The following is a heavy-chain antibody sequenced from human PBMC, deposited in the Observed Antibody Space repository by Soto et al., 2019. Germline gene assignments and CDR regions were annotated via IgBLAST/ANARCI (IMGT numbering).Heavy chain of an antibody. CDR2: IYSGGST. CDR3: ARAAGTGLRYYYYMDV. D-gene: IGHD6-13*01. CDR1: GFTVSSNY. Sequence: EVQLVESGGGLVQPGGSLRLSCAASGFTVSSNYMSWVRQAPGKGLEWVSVIYSGGSTYYADSVKGRFTISRDNSKNTLYLQMNSLRAEDTAVYYCARAAGTGLRYYYYMDVWGKGTTVTVSS. J-gene: IGHJ6*03. V-gene: IGHV3-66*01.